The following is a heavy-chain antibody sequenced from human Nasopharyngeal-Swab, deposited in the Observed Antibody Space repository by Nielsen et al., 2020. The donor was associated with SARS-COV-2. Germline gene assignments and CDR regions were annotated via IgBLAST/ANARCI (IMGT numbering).Heavy chain of an antibody. CDR1: GFTFSSYA. V-gene: IGHV3-30*04. CDR2: ISYDGSNK. Sequence: GESLKISCAASGFTFSSYAMHWVRQAPGKGLEWVAVISYDGSNKYYADSVKGRFTISRDNSKNTLYLQMNSLRAGDTAVYYCAKDREYSNYVVDYWGQGTLVTVSS. D-gene: IGHD4-11*01. CDR3: AKDREYSNYVVDY. J-gene: IGHJ4*02.